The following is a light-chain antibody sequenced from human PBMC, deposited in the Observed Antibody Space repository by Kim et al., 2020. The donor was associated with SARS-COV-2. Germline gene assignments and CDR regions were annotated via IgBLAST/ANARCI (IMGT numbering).Light chain of an antibody. CDR2: DVS. CDR1: GSEFGGYND. Sequence: QSRTIACTETGSEFGGYNDVSWYQQYPGKAPKPMIYDVSKRPPGVSNRFSGSKSVDTASLTVSGLQAEDEADYYCISYTVSTTWVFGGGTQLTVL. CDR3: ISYTVSTTWV. J-gene: IGLJ3*02. V-gene: IGLV2-14*04.